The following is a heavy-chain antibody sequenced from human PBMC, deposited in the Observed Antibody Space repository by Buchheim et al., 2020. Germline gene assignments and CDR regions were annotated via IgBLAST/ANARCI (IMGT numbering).Heavy chain of an antibody. V-gene: IGHV3-15*07. CDR1: GFTFSNAW. CDR2: IKSKTDGGTT. Sequence: EVQLVESGGGLVKPGGSLRLSCAASGFTFSNAWMNWVRQAPGKGLEWVGRIKSKTDGGTTDYAAPVKGRFNISRDDSKNKLYLQMNSLKTEDTAVYYCTTAYYDFWSGPRLGYYYYGMDVWGQGTT. CDR3: TTAYYDFWSGPRLGYYYYGMDV. D-gene: IGHD3-3*01. J-gene: IGHJ6*02.